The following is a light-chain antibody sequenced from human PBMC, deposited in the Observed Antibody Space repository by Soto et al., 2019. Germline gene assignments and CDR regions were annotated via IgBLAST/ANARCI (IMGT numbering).Light chain of an antibody. Sequence: QPVLTQSPSASASLGASVKLTCTLSSGHSSYAIAWHQLVPEKGPRFLMKLTSDGSHSKGDGIPDRFSGSSSGAERYLTISSLQSEDEADYYCQPWGTGINWVFGGGTKLTVL. J-gene: IGLJ3*02. CDR3: QPWGTGINWV. CDR2: LTSDGSH. V-gene: IGLV4-69*01. CDR1: SGHSSYA.